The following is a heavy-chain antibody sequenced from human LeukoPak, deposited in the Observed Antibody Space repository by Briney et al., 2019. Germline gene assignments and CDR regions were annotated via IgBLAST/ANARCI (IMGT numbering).Heavy chain of an antibody. V-gene: IGHV1-69*13. CDR2: IIPIFGTA. J-gene: IGHJ4*02. Sequence: ASVKVSCKASGGTFSSYAISWVRQAPGQGLEWMGGIIPIFGTANYAQKFQGRVTITADESTSTAYMELSSLRSEDTAVYYCASSRGSGSYYDWYFDYWGQGTLVTVSS. CDR1: GGTFSSYA. D-gene: IGHD3-10*01. CDR3: ASSRGSGSYYDWYFDY.